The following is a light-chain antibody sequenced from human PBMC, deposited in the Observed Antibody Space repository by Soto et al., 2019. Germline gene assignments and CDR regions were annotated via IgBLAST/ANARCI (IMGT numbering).Light chain of an antibody. Sequence: EIVLTQSPGTLSLSPGQRATLSCRASQTISSTYLAWYQQKPGQAPRLLIYAASSRATGIPDRFSGGGSGTDFTLSISSLQSEDFAVYYCQQYGTSPRTFGQGTKVDIK. CDR1: QTISSTY. CDR2: AAS. CDR3: QQYGTSPRT. V-gene: IGKV3-20*01. J-gene: IGKJ1*01.